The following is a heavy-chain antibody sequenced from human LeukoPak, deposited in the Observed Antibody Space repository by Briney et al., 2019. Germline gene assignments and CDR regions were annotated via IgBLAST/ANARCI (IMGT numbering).Heavy chain of an antibody. CDR3: ARGGYNWNYRRWFDP. D-gene: IGHD1-7*01. Sequence: SETLSLTCTVSGGSISSYYWSWIRQPAGKGLEWIGRIYTSGSTNYNPSLKSRVTISVDTSKNQFSLKLSSVTAADTAVYYCARGGYNWNYRRWFDPWGQGTLVTVSS. J-gene: IGHJ5*02. V-gene: IGHV4-4*07. CDR1: GGSISSYY. CDR2: IYTSGST.